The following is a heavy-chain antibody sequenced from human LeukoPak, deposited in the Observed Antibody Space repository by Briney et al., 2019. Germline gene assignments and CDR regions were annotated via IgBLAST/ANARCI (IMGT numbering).Heavy chain of an antibody. CDR2: INHSGST. CDR1: GGSFSGYY. V-gene: IGHV4-34*01. CDR3: ARYSSGYSRYYFDY. Sequence: SETLSLTCAVYGGSFSGYYWSWIRQPPGKGLEWIGEINHSGSTNHNPSLKSRVTISVDTSKNQFPLKLSSVTAADTAVYYCARYSSGYSRYYFDYWGQGTLVTVSS. J-gene: IGHJ4*02. D-gene: IGHD3-22*01.